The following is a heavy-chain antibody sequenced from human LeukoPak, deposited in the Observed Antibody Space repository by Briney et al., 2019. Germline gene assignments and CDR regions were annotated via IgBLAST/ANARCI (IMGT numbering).Heavy chain of an antibody. V-gene: IGHV3-23*01. CDR3: AKEGAYYDFWSGYYVY. J-gene: IGHJ4*02. Sequence: GGSLRLSCAASGFTFSSYAMSWVRQAPGKGLEWVSAISGSGGSTYYADSVKGRFTISRDNSKNTLYLQMNSLRAEDTAVYYCAKEGAYYDFWSGYYVYWGQGTLVTVSS. CDR1: GFTFSSYA. D-gene: IGHD3-3*01. CDR2: ISGSGGST.